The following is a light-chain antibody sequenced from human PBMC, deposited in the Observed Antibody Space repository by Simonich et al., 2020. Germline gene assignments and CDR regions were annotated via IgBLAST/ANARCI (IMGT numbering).Light chain of an antibody. CDR2: WAS. J-gene: IGKJ3*01. V-gene: IGKV4-1*01. CDR1: QSVLYSSNNKND. Sequence: DIVMTQSPDSLAVSLGERATINYKSSQSVLYSSNNKNDLAWYQRKPGQPPKLLFFWASTRKSGVPVRFSGSGSGTDFTLTISSLQAEDVAVYYCQQYYSTPFTFGPGTKVDIK. CDR3: QQYYSTPFT.